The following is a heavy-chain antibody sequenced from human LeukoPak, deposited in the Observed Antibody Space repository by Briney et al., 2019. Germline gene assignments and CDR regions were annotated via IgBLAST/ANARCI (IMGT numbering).Heavy chain of an antibody. CDR1: GFTFSSYA. D-gene: IGHD3-22*01. Sequence: PGRSLRLSCAASGFTFSSYAMRWVRQAPGKGLEWVAVISYDGSNKYYADSVKGRFTISRDNSKNTLYLQMNSLRAEDTAVYYCARDGSRITMIVVSYFDYWGQGTLVTVSS. CDR2: ISYDGSNK. CDR3: ARDGSRITMIVVSYFDY. J-gene: IGHJ4*02. V-gene: IGHV3-30-3*01.